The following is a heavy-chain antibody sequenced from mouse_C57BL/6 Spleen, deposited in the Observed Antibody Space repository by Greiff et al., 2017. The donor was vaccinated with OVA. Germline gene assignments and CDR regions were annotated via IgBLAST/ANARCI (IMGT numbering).Heavy chain of an antibody. D-gene: IGHD2-1*01. J-gene: IGHJ4*01. CDR3: ARSTHYYAMDY. V-gene: IGHV1-53*01. Sequence: QVHVKQPGTELVKPGASVKLSCKASGYTFTSYWMHWVKQRPGQGLEWIGNINPSNGGTNYNEKFKSKATLTVDKSSSTAYMQLSSLTSEDSAVYYCARSTHYYAMDYWGQGTSVTVSS. CDR2: INPSNGGT. CDR1: GYTFTSYW.